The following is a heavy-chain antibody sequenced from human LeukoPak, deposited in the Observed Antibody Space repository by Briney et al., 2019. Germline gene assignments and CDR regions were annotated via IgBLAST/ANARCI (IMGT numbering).Heavy chain of an antibody. V-gene: IGHV4-31*03. CDR1: GGSISSGGYY. Sequence: SETLSLTCTVSGGSISSGGYYWSWIRQHPGKGLEWIGYIYYSGNTYYNPSLKSRVTISVDTSKNQFSLKLSSVTAADTAVYYCAREIYKYYYPSGWFDPWGQGTLVTVSS. CDR2: IYYSGNT. D-gene: IGHD3-10*01. J-gene: IGHJ5*02. CDR3: AREIYKYYYPSGWFDP.